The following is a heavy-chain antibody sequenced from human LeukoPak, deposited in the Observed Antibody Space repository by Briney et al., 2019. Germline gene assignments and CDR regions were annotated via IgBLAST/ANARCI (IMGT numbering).Heavy chain of an antibody. D-gene: IGHD6-6*01. J-gene: IGHJ5*02. CDR1: GYSFTSYW. V-gene: IGHV5-51*01. CDR2: IHPGDSDT. Sequence: GESLKISCKGSGYSFTSYWIGWVRQMPGKGLEWMGIIHPGDSDTRYSPSFQGQVTISADKSISTAYLQWSSLKASDTAMYYCARRDPYSSSSSGPFDPWGQGTLVTVSS. CDR3: ARRDPYSSSSSGPFDP.